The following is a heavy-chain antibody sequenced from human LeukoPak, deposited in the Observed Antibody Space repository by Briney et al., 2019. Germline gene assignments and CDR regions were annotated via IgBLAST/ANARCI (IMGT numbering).Heavy chain of an antibody. V-gene: IGHV3-30*04. Sequence: RGGSLRLSCAGSGCTFHIYAMHWVRQAPGKGLEWVAVRTYDGSNKYYAHSAKGRFTISRDNYRNTLHLQMSSLRVADTPIYCCARDQVQHCSSGSCYVIDNWGPGTLVAASS. CDR2: RTYDGSNK. J-gene: IGHJ4*02. CDR1: GCTFHIYA. CDR3: ARDQVQHCSSGSCYVIDN. D-gene: IGHD2-15*01.